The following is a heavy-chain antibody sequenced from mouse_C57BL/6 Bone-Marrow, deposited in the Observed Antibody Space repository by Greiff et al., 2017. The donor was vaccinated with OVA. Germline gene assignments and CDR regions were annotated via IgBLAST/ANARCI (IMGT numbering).Heavy chain of an antibody. J-gene: IGHJ1*03. D-gene: IGHD2-5*01. Sequence: EVKLQESGPELVKPGASVKISCKASGYSFTDYNMNWVKQSNGKSLEWIGVINPNYGTTSYNQKFKGKATLTVDQSSSTAYMQLNSLTSEDSAVYYCAPSTDYSNPYWYFDVWGTGTTVTVSS. CDR3: APSTDYSNPYWYFDV. V-gene: IGHV1-39*01. CDR2: INPNYGTT. CDR1: GYSFTDYN.